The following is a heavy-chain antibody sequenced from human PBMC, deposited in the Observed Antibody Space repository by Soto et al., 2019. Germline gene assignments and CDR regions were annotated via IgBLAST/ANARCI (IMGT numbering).Heavy chain of an antibody. CDR1: GGTFSSYT. V-gene: IGHV1-69*02. CDR2: IIPILGIA. CDR3: ARGGVAVAGNDY. Sequence: QVQLVQSGAEVKKPGSSVKVSCKASGGTFSSYTISWVRQAPGQGLEWMGRIIPILGIANYAQKFQGRVTITADKSTSTAYMELSSLRSEDTAGYYCARGGVAVAGNDYWGQGTLVTVSS. D-gene: IGHD6-19*01. J-gene: IGHJ4*02.